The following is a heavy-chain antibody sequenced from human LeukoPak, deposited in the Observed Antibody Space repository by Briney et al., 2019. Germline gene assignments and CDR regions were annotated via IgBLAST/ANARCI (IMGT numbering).Heavy chain of an antibody. J-gene: IGHJ4*02. CDR3: AKPLILGY. Sequence: GGSLRLSCAASGFTFSSYGMHWVRQAPGKGLEWVAVISYDGSNKYYADSVKGRFAISRDNSKNTLYLQMNSLRAEDTAVYYCAKPLILGYWGQGTLVTVSS. V-gene: IGHV3-30*18. CDR1: GFTFSSYG. D-gene: IGHD3-16*01. CDR2: ISYDGSNK.